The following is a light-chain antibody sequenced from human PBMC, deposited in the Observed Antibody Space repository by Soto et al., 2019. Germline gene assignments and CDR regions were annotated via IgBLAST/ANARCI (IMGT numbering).Light chain of an antibody. CDR2: GAS. V-gene: IGKV3-15*01. CDR1: QSFNSIY. J-gene: IGKJ2*01. CDR3: QQYNNWPPYT. Sequence: EIVLTQSPGTLSLSPGERATLSCRASQSFNSIYLAWYQQKPGQAPRLLIYGASTRATGIPARFSGSGSGTDFTLTISSLQSEDFAVYYCQQYNNWPPYTFGQGTKVDIK.